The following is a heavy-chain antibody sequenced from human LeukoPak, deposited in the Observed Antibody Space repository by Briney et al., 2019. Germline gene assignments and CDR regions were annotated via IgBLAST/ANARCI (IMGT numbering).Heavy chain of an antibody. CDR1: GFTFGSYA. Sequence: GGSLRLSCAASGFTFGSYAMSWGRQAPGKGLKWVSGISGSGGNTHYADSVKGRFTISRDNSKNTLYLQMNSLRAEDTAVYYCAKDRTGTAVAGTVFDYWGQGTLVTVSS. J-gene: IGHJ4*02. CDR3: AKDRTGTAVAGTVFDY. CDR2: ISGSGGNT. D-gene: IGHD6-19*01. V-gene: IGHV3-23*01.